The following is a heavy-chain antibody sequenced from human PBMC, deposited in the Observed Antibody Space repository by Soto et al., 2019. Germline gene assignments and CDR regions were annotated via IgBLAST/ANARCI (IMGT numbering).Heavy chain of an antibody. CDR3: AKDMGYDVSPLGYFYY. V-gene: IGHV3-9*01. D-gene: IGHD5-12*01. CDR1: GFTFDDYA. CDR2: IRWNSGSI. J-gene: IGHJ4*02. Sequence: DVQLVESGGGLVQPGRSLRLSCAASGFTFDDYAMHWVLQAPGKGLEWVSGIRWNSGSIVYADSVKGRFTISRDNAKKSLYLQMNTLRYEDEAWYYCAKDMGYDVSPLGYFYYWGQGALVTVSS.